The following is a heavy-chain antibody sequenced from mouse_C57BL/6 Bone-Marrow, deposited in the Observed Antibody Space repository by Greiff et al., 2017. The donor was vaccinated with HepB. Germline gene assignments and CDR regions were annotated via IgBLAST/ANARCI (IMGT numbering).Heavy chain of an antibody. J-gene: IGHJ1*03. CDR3: ATNRSGSDV. CDR2: IWTGGGT. Sequence: VMLVESGPGLVAPSQSLSITCTVSGFSLTSYAISSVRQPPGKGLEWLGVIWTGGGTNYNSALKSRLSISKDNSKSQVFLKMNSLQTDDTARYYCATNRSGSDVWGTGTTVTFSS. V-gene: IGHV2-9-1*01. D-gene: IGHD1-1*01. CDR1: GFSLTSYA.